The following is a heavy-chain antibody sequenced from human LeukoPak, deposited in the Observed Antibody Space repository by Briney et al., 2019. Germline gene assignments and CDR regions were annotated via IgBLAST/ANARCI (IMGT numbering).Heavy chain of an antibody. CDR1: GGTFSSYA. CDR2: IIPIFGIA. Sequence: SVKVSCTASGGTFSSYAISWVRQAPGQGLEWMGRIIPIFGIANYAQKFQGRVTITADKSTSTAYMELSSLRSEDTAVYYCANHYYDSGEPQVGFDIWGQGTMVTVSS. J-gene: IGHJ3*02. CDR3: ANHYYDSGEPQVGFDI. V-gene: IGHV1-69*04. D-gene: IGHD3-22*01.